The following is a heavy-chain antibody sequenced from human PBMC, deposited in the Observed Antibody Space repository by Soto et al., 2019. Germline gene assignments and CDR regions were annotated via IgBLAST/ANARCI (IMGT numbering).Heavy chain of an antibody. D-gene: IGHD3-10*01. CDR3: ATIDMVEKFDP. CDR2: IRNRANSYST. J-gene: IGHJ5*02. V-gene: IGHV3-72*01. CDR1: GFIFSDRY. Sequence: EVQLVESGGGLVQPGGSLRLSCAASGFIFSDRYMDWVRQTPGKGLEWLCSIRNRANSYSTEYAASVRGRFTISRDDSNNFLSRHMSSLKAEDTAVYYCATIDMVEKFDPRGQGILVTVSS.